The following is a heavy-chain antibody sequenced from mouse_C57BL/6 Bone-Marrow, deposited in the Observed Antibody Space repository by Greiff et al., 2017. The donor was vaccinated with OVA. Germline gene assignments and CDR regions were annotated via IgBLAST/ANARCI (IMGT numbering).Heavy chain of an antibody. CDR2: IDPSDSYT. Sequence: VQLQQPGAELVMPGASVKLSCKASGYTFTSYWMHWVKQRPGQGLEWIGEIDPSDSYTNYNQKFKGKSTLTVDKSSSTAYMQLSSLTSEDSAVYYCASRGPFAYWGQGTLVTVSA. CDR3: ASRGPFAY. J-gene: IGHJ3*01. CDR1: GYTFTSYW. V-gene: IGHV1-69*01. D-gene: IGHD3-1*01.